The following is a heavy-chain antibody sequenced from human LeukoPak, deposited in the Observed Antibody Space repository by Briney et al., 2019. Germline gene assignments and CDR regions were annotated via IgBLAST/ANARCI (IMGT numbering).Heavy chain of an antibody. Sequence: PGGSLRLSWSASGFTFSDYYLSWIRQASGKGPAWVSYISSSGSTIYYADSVKGRFTISRDNAKNSLYLQMNSLRAEDTAVYYCARDVFEDAGTTSFDYWGQGTLVTVSS. J-gene: IGHJ4*02. CDR1: GFTFSDYY. CDR3: ARDVFEDAGTTSFDY. D-gene: IGHD1-1*01. V-gene: IGHV3-11*01. CDR2: ISSSGSTI.